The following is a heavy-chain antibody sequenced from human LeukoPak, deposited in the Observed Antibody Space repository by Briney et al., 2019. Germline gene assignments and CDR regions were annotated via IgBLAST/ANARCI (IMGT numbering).Heavy chain of an antibody. CDR2: IYHSGTT. J-gene: IGHJ4*02. Sequence: SEALSLTCTVSGDSMTRGGYYWSWVRQHPGKGLEWIGFIYHSGTTFYNPSLEGRAAISVDTSQNQFSLKLTSVTAADTAVYYCARAVDYRNYFDYWGQGTLVTVSS. CDR3: ARAVDYRNYFDY. V-gene: IGHV4-31*03. D-gene: IGHD4-11*01. CDR1: GDSMTRGGYY.